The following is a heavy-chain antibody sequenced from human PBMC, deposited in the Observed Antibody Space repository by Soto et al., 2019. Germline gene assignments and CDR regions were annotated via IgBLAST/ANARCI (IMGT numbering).Heavy chain of an antibody. CDR1: GFTFGFNA. V-gene: IGHV3-23*01. CDR3: AKEDCSSTSCYAQFDY. D-gene: IGHD2-2*01. J-gene: IGHJ4*02. CDR2: ISAGGVST. Sequence: GGSLRLSCAATGFTFGFNALSWVRQAPGKGLEWVSSISAGGVSTNYADSVRGRFAISRDNSKNTLYLQMNGLRAEDTAVYYCAKEDCSSTSCYAQFDYWGQGTLVTVSS.